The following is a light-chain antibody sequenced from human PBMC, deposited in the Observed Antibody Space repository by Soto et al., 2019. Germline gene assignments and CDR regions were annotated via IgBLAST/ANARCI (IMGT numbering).Light chain of an antibody. CDR3: AAWDDSLSGLV. Sequence: QSVLTQPPSASGTPGQRVTISCSGSSSNIGSNYVYWYQQLPGTAPKLLIYRNNQRPSWVPDRFSGSKSGTSASLAISGLRSEDEADYYCAAWDDSLSGLVFGGGTKVTVL. V-gene: IGLV1-47*01. J-gene: IGLJ2*01. CDR1: SSNIGSNY. CDR2: RNN.